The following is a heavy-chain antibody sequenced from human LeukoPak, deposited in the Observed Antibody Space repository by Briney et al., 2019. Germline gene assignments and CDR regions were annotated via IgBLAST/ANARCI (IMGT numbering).Heavy chain of an antibody. V-gene: IGHV4-4*02. D-gene: IGHD3-10*01. CDR2: IYHSGST. J-gene: IGHJ4*02. Sequence: SETLSLTCAVPGGSISSSKWWSWVRRPPGKGLEWIGEIYHSGSTNYNPSLKSRVTISVDKSKNQFSLKLSSVTAADTAVYYCARGRGVRVRGVMDYWGQGTLVTVSS. CDR1: GGSISSSKW. CDR3: ARGRGVRVRGVMDY.